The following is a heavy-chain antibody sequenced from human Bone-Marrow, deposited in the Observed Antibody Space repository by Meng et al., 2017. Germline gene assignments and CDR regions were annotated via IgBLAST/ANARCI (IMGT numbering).Heavy chain of an antibody. CDR2: INYSVRT. CDR3: ARDRFLVVPAANFGMDV. D-gene: IGHD2-2*01. V-gene: IGHV4-31*03. CDR1: GGSISSGGYY. J-gene: IGHJ6*02. Sequence: SETLSLTCTVSGGSISSGGYYWSWIRQHHGKGLEWIGNINYSVRTYSNPSPKSRVTISVDTSKNQFSLKLSSVTAADTAVYYCARDRFLVVPAANFGMDVWGQGTMVTVSS.